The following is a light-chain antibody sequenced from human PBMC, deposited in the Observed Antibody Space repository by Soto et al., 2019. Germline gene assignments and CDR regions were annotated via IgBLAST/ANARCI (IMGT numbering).Light chain of an antibody. Sequence: ETVMTQSPATLSVSPGERVTLSCRASQSVSSNLAWYQQKPGQAPRLLIYGASTRATGIPARFSGSGSGTEFTLTISSLQSEDFAVYYCQQYNNWPPDLTFGPGTKVDIK. CDR2: GAS. V-gene: IGKV3-15*01. CDR1: QSVSSN. CDR3: QQYNNWPPDLT. J-gene: IGKJ3*01.